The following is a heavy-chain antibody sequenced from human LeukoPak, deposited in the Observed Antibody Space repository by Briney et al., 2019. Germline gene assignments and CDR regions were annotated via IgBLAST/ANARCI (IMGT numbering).Heavy chain of an antibody. CDR1: GFTFSSYA. CDR3: ARDRGYSSFDY. CDR2: IKPDGSEK. J-gene: IGHJ4*02. V-gene: IGHV3-7*01. D-gene: IGHD6-19*01. Sequence: GGSLRLSCAASGFTFSSYAMSWVRQAPGKGLEWVATIKPDGSEKYYVGSVKGRFTISRDNAKNSLYLQMNSLRADDTAVYYCARDRGYSSFDYWGQGTLVTVSS.